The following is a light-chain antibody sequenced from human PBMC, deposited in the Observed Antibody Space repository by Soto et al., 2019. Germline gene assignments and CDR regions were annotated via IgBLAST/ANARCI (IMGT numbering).Light chain of an antibody. CDR1: QAISSY. Sequence: DIQMTQSPSTLSGSLGDRFTITCRASQAISSYLAWYQQKPGKATNLLIYAASTLQSGVPSRFSGSGSGTDFTLTISSLQPEDFATYFCQQLNSYPLTFGGGTKVDIK. CDR3: QQLNSYPLT. V-gene: IGKV1-9*01. CDR2: AAS. J-gene: IGKJ4*01.